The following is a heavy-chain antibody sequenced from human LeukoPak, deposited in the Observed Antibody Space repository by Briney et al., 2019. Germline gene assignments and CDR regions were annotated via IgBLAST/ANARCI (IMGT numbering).Heavy chain of an antibody. D-gene: IGHD3-10*01. CDR2: IKQDGSEK. J-gene: IGHJ3*02. V-gene: IGHV3-7*01. Sequence: GGSLRLSCAASGFTFSSYWMSWVRQAPGKGLERVANIKQDGSEKYYVDSVKGRFTISRDNAKNSLYLQMNSLRAEDTAVYYCARGATILLYDAFDIWGQGTMVTVSS. CDR1: GFTFSSYW. CDR3: ARGATILLYDAFDI.